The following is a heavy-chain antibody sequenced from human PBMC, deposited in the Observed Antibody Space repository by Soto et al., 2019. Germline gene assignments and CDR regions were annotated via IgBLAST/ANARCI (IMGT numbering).Heavy chain of an antibody. CDR2: IYSGGST. J-gene: IGHJ4*02. CDR3: ARDPWAADY. D-gene: IGHD3-16*01. Sequence: VQLVESGGGLVQPGGSLRLSCAASGFTVSTKYMSWVRQAPGKGLEWVSVIYSGGSTFYADSVRGRLTISRDNSKNTVNLQMNSLSAEDTAVYYCARDPWAADYWGQGTLVTVSS. V-gene: IGHV3-66*01. CDR1: GFTVSTKY.